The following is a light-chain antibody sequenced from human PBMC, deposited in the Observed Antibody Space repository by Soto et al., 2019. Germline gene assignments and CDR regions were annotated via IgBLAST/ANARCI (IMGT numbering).Light chain of an antibody. CDR1: QTISSW. CDR2: KAS. V-gene: IGKV1-5*03. CDR3: KHYNSYSEA. Sequence: DIQMTQSPSTLSGSVGDRVTITCRASQTISSWLAWYQQKPGKAPKLLIYKASTLKSGVPSRFSGSGSGTESNLTISSLQPDDFAAYYCKHYNSYSEAFGQGTKVELK. J-gene: IGKJ1*01.